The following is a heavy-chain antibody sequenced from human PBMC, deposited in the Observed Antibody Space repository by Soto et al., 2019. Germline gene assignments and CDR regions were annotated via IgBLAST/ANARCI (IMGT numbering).Heavy chain of an antibody. D-gene: IGHD7-27*01. J-gene: IGHJ4*02. CDR1: GGTFSSYA. V-gene: IGHV1-69*13. Sequence: SVKVSCKASGGTFSSYAISWVRQAPGQGLEWMGGIIPIFGTANYAQKFQGRVTITADESTSTAYMELSSLRSEDTAVYYCARDLLAELGTFDYWGQGTLVTVSS. CDR2: IIPIFGTA. CDR3: ARDLLAELGTFDY.